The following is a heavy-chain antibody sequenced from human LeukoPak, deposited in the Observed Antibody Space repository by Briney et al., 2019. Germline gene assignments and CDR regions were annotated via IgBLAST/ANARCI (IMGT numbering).Heavy chain of an antibody. V-gene: IGHV3-23*01. CDR1: GFSLSSYA. CDR2: ISSSDDGT. D-gene: IGHD2-15*01. CDR3: AKAPVTSCRGAFCYPLDS. Sequence: GGSLRLSCAASGFSLSSYAMSWVRQAPGKGLEWVSAISSSDDGTYHAGSVRGRFTISRDSSKNTLYLQMYNLRTEDAAIYYCAKAPVTSCRGAFCYPLDSWGQGTLVTVSS. J-gene: IGHJ4*02.